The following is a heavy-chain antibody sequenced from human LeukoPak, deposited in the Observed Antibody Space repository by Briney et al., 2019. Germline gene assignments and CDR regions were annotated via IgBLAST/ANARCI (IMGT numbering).Heavy chain of an antibody. Sequence: ASVKVSCKASGYVFTRHYMHWVRQAPGQGLEWMGMINPSGGSTSYAQKFQGRVTMTRDTSTSTVYLELSSLRSEDTAVYYCARAYSSSSPFDYWGQGTLVTVSS. J-gene: IGHJ4*02. D-gene: IGHD6-6*01. V-gene: IGHV1-46*01. CDR2: INPSGGST. CDR1: GYVFTRHY. CDR3: ARAYSSSSPFDY.